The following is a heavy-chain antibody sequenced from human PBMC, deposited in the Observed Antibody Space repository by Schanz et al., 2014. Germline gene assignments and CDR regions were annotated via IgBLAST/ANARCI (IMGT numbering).Heavy chain of an antibody. D-gene: IGHD3-22*01. CDR2: ISYDGSNK. Sequence: VLLVESGGGLVKPGGSLRLSCEASGFTFITYTMNWVRQAPGKGPEWVAVISYDGSNKYYADSVKGRFTISRDNSKNTLYLQMNSLRAEDTAVYYCAKDPSHGDYDYYFDYWGQGTLVTVSS. J-gene: IGHJ4*02. V-gene: IGHV3-30-3*01. CDR1: GFTFITYT. CDR3: AKDPSHGDYDYYFDY.